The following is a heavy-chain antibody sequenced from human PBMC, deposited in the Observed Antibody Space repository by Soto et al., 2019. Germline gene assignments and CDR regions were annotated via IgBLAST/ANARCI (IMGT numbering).Heavy chain of an antibody. CDR1: GGSISSSSYY. CDR2: IYYSGST. Sequence: SETLSLTCTVSGGSISSSSYYWGWIRQPPGKGLEWIGSIYYSGSTYYNPSLKSRVTISVDTSKNQFSLKLSSVTAADTAVYYCARSTERITIFGVVIPDAFDIWGQGTMVTVSS. D-gene: IGHD3-3*01. V-gene: IGHV4-39*01. CDR3: ARSTERITIFGVVIPDAFDI. J-gene: IGHJ3*02.